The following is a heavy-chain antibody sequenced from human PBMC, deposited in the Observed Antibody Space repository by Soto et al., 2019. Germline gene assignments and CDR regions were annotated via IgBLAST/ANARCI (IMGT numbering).Heavy chain of an antibody. J-gene: IGHJ6*02. CDR2: IYYSGST. CDR3: ARGGDIVVVPAAPYYYYGMDV. CDR1: GGSISSYY. D-gene: IGHD2-2*01. V-gene: IGHV4-59*01. Sequence: PSETLSLTCTVSGGSISSYYWSWIRQPPGKGLEWIGYIYYSGSTNYNPSLKSRVTISVDASKNQFSLKLSSVTAADTAVYYCARGGDIVVVPAAPYYYYGMDVWGQGTTVTVSS.